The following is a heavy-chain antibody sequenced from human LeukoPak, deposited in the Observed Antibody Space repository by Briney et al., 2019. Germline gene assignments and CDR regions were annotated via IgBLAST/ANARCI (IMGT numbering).Heavy chain of an antibody. Sequence: SETLSLTCTVSGGSISSYYWSWIRQPAGKGLEWIRRIYTSGSTNYNPSLKSRVTMSVDTSKNQFSLKLSSVTAADTAVYYCAREIAVAGRTYYFDYWGQGTLVTVSS. CDR1: GGSISSYY. CDR2: IYTSGST. J-gene: IGHJ4*02. V-gene: IGHV4-4*07. CDR3: AREIAVAGRTYYFDY. D-gene: IGHD6-19*01.